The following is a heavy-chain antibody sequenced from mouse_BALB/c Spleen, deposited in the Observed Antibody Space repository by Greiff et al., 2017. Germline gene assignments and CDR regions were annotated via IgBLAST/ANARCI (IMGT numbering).Heavy chain of an antibody. D-gene: IGHD2-4*01. CDR2: IYWDDDK. J-gene: IGHJ3*01. Sequence: QVTLKVSGPGILQPSQTLSLTCSFSGFSLSTSGMGVSWIRQPSGKGLEWLAHIYWDDDKRYNPSLKSRLTISKDTSSNQVFLKITSVDTADTATYYCAPTTMITTWFAYWGQGTLVTVSA. CDR1: GFSLSTSGMG. V-gene: IGHV8-12*01. CDR3: APTTMITTWFAY.